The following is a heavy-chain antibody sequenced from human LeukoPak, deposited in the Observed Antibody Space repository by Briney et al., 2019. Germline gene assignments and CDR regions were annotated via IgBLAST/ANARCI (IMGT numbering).Heavy chain of an antibody. D-gene: IGHD1-26*01. Sequence: SETLSLTCTVSGGSISSYYWSWIRQPPGQGLEWIGYIYYSGSTNYNPSLKSRVTISVDTSKNQFSLKLSSVTAADTAVYYCARLEWELQGYFDYWGQGTLVTVSS. J-gene: IGHJ4*02. CDR1: GGSISSYY. V-gene: IGHV4-59*08. CDR2: IYYSGST. CDR3: ARLEWELQGYFDY.